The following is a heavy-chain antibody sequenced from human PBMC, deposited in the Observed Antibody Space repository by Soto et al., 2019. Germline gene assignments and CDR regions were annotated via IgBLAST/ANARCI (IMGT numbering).Heavy chain of an antibody. Sequence: GGYLRLSCASSGCTFSSSWMHWVRQVPGKGLLWLSRINVDGSTTTYADYLKGRFTISRDNAKNTMYLQMNNLRAEDTAVYYCERAGYSSGWYEWSHCSGQGT. CDR2: INVDGSTT. V-gene: IGHV3-74*01. D-gene: IGHD6-19*01. J-gene: IGHJ4*02. CDR1: GCTFSSSW. CDR3: ERAGYSSGWYEWSHC.